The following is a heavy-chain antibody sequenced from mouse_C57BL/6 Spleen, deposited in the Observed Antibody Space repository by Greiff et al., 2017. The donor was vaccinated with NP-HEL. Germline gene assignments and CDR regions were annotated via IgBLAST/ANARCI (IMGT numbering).Heavy chain of an antibody. J-gene: IGHJ4*01. V-gene: IGHV1-59*01. CDR2: IDPSDSYT. CDR3: ARRANGYDGYAMDY. CDR1: GYTFTSYW. D-gene: IGHD2-2*01. Sequence: QVQLQQPGAELVRPGTSVKLSCKASGYTFTSYWMHWVKQRPGQGLEWIGVIDPSDSYTNYNQKFKGQAILTLVTSSSTAYMQLSSVTSEDSAVYYCARRANGYDGYAMDYWGQGTSVTVSS.